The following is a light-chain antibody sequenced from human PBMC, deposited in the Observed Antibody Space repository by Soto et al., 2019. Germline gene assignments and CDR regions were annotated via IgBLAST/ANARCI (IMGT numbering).Light chain of an antibody. CDR1: SSNIGAGFD. J-gene: IGLJ2*01. CDR3: QSYDTGLTGHVL. V-gene: IGLV1-40*01. Sequence: QSALTQPPSVSGAPGQRGTISCSGNSSNIGAGFDVHWYQQLPGAAPKLLIYASTNRPSGVPDRFSGSKSDTSASLAITGLQIDDEADYYCQSYDTGLTGHVLFGGGTQLTVL. CDR2: AST.